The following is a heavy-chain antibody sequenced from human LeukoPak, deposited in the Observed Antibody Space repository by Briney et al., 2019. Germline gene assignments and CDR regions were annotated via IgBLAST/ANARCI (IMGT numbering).Heavy chain of an antibody. Sequence: GGSLRLSCAASGFTFSTYWMSWVRQAPGKGLEWVANIKEDGSEKYYVDSVKGRFTISRDNAKNSLDLQMNRLRAEDTAVYYCARDSSGYDYWGQGTLVTVSS. CDR1: GFTFSTYW. CDR2: IKEDGSEK. D-gene: IGHD6-19*01. J-gene: IGHJ4*02. CDR3: ARDSSGYDY. V-gene: IGHV3-7*01.